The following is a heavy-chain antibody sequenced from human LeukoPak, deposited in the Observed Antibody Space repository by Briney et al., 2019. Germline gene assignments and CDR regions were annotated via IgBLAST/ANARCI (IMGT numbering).Heavy chain of an antibody. D-gene: IGHD4-11*01. CDR1: GGTFSSYA. J-gene: IGHJ4*02. CDR3: ARVNYSKSLDY. Sequence: GASVKVSCKASGGTFSSYAISWVRQAPGQGLEWMGGIIPIFGTANYAQKLQGRVTMTTDTSTSTAFMELRSLRSDDTAVYYCARVNYSKSLDYWGQGTLVTVSS. V-gene: IGHV1-69*05. CDR2: IIPIFGTA.